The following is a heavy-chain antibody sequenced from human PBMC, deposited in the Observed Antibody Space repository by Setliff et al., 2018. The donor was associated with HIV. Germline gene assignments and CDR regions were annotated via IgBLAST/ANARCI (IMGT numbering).Heavy chain of an antibody. CDR3: ARDYCGYPLSFGY. CDR2: IYHSGST. J-gene: IGHJ4*02. D-gene: IGHD3-10*01. Sequence: TLSLTCAVFGGSISSSNWWSWVRQPPGKGLEWVGEIYHSGSTKYNPSLKSRVTISVDTSKNQFSLKLSSVTAANTDVYYCARDYCGYPLSFGYWGQGTLVTVSS. V-gene: IGHV4-4*02. CDR1: GGSISSSNW.